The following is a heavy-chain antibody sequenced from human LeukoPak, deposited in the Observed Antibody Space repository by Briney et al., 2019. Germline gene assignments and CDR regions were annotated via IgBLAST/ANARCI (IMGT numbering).Heavy chain of an antibody. V-gene: IGHV1-46*01. D-gene: IGHD3-10*01. Sequence: ASVKVSCKAPGYTFTSYYTHWVRRAPGQGLEWMGIINPSGGGTTYAPKFQGRVTMTRDTSTSTVYMELSSLTSGDTAVYYCARNGVGSGSYEPASYFYYMDVWGKGTTVTVSS. CDR2: INPSGGGT. CDR1: GYTFTSYY. CDR3: ARNGVGSGSYEPASYFYYMDV. J-gene: IGHJ6*03.